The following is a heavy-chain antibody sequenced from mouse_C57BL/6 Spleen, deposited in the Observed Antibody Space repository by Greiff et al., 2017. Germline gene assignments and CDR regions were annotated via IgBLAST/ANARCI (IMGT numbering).Heavy chain of an antibody. CDR2: IHPNSGST. Sequence: QVQLQQPGAELVKPGASVKLSCKASGYTFTSYWMHWVKQRPGQGLEWIGMIHPNSGSTNYNEKFKSKATLTVDKSSSTASMQLSSLTSEDSAVYYCARSWDEAWFAYWGQGTLVTVSA. CDR3: ARSWDEAWFAY. J-gene: IGHJ3*01. V-gene: IGHV1-64*01. D-gene: IGHD4-1*01. CDR1: GYTFTSYW.